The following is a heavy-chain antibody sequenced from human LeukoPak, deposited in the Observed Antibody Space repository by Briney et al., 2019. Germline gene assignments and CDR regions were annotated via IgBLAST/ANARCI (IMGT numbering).Heavy chain of an antibody. D-gene: IGHD2-21*02. CDR3: ARVKETTATFHYFDYYMDV. J-gene: IGHJ6*03. CDR2: IDHSGST. Sequence: SETLSLTCAVYGGSFSGYSWSWIRQPPGKGLEWIGEIDHSGSTNYNPSLKSRVTISVDTSKNQFSLKLISVTAADTAVYYCARVKETTATFHYFDYYMDVWGKGTTVTVSS. V-gene: IGHV4-34*01. CDR1: GGSFSGYS.